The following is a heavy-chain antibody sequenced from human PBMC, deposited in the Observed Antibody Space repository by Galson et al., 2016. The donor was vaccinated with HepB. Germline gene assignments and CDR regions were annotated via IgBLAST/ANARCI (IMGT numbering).Heavy chain of an antibody. CDR1: GFAFSTYA. J-gene: IGHJ4*02. Sequence: SLRLSCAASGFAFSTYAMTWVRQAPGKGLEWVSTINGRGTITYYADSVKGRFTISRDNSNNTLFLEMNSLRAEDAAIYYCAKDLAYCGGDCYPDYWGQGTLVTVSS. V-gene: IGHV3-23*01. CDR2: INGRGTIT. D-gene: IGHD2-21*02. CDR3: AKDLAYCGGDCYPDY.